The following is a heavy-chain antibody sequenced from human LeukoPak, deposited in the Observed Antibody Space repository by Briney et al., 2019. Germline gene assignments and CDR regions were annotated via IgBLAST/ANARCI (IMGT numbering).Heavy chain of an antibody. CDR1: GASVASHSW. D-gene: IGHD1-14*01. CDR2: VYHSGGA. Sequence: PSETLSLTCAVSGASVASHSWWSWVRQPPGKGLEWIGEVYHSGGANYKPSLKSRVTISVDTSRNHFSLKLTSVTAADTAVYFCAYNRNFALDNWGQGTLVTVSS. CDR3: AYNRNFALDN. V-gene: IGHV4/OR15-8*01. J-gene: IGHJ4*01.